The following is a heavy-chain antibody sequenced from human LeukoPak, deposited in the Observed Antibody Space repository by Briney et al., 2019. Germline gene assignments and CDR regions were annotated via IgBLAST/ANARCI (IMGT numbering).Heavy chain of an antibody. CDR3: GGPGNYMDV. J-gene: IGHJ6*03. V-gene: IGHV4-59*10. D-gene: IGHD1-14*01. CDR1: GESLSSYY. CDR2: IYTSGST. Sequence: SETLSLTCAVYGESLSSYYWSWIRQPAGKGLEWIGRIYTSGSTNYNPSLKSRVTMSVDTSKNQFSLKLSSVTAADTAVYYCGGPGNYMDVWGKGTTVTVSS.